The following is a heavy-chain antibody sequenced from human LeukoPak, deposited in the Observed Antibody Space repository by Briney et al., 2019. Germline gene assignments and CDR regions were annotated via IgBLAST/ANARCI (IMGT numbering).Heavy chain of an antibody. CDR2: INEDGYEK. CDR1: GFPLTTYW. D-gene: IGHD7-27*01. J-gene: IGHJ5*02. V-gene: IGHV3-7*03. Sequence: GGSLRLSCAATGFPLTTYWMCWVRQAPGKGLGWVANINEDGYEKYYVGSVKGRFTISRDNAKNSLYLHMSGLRVEDTAVYYCAKDPGDKDIDRWFDPWGQGTLVTVSS. CDR3: AKDPGDKDIDRWFDP.